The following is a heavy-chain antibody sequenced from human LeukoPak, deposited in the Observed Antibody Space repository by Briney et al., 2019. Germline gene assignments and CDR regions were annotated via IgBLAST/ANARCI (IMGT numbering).Heavy chain of an antibody. Sequence: SQTLSLTCTVSGGSISSGSYYWSWIRQPAGKGLEWIGRIYTSGSTNYNPSLKSRVTISVDTSKNQFSLKLSSVTAADTAVYYCARGTGYSSSWPIDYWGQGTLVSVSS. CDR3: ARGTGYSSSWPIDY. CDR2: IYTSGST. V-gene: IGHV4-61*02. CDR1: GGSISSGSYY. J-gene: IGHJ4*02. D-gene: IGHD6-13*01.